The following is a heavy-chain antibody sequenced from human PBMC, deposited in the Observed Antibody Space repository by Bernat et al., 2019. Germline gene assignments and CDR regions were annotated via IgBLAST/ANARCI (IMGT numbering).Heavy chain of an antibody. J-gene: IGHJ6*03. Sequence: EVQLVESGGGLVKPGGSLRLSCAASGFTFSGAWMSWVRQVPGKGLEWVGRIKSKTDGGTTDFAAPVKGRFSISRDDPQNTLYLQMNSLKTEDTAIYYCTTLKSSWYRDYYHYYYMDVWGKGTTVTVSS. CDR3: TTLKSSWYRDYYHYYYMDV. CDR2: IKSKTDGGTT. D-gene: IGHD6-13*01. V-gene: IGHV3-15*01. CDR1: GFTFSGAW.